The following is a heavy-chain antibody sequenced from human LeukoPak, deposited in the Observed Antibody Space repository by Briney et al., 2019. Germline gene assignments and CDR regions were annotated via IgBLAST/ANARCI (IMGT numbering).Heavy chain of an antibody. V-gene: IGHV3-23*01. CDR3: AKGIGSSGYYQYYFDY. D-gene: IGHD3-22*01. J-gene: IGHJ4*02. CDR2: ISGSGGST. CDR1: GFTFSSYA. Sequence: PGGSLRLSCAASGFTFSSYAMSWVRQAPGKGLEWVSAISGSGGSTYYADSVKGRFTISRDNSKNTLYLQMNSLGAEDTAVYYCAKGIGSSGYYQYYFDYWGQGTLVTVSS.